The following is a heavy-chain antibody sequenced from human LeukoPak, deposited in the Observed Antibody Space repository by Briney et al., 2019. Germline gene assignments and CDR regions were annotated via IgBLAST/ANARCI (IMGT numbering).Heavy chain of an antibody. CDR1: GGSISSSNW. J-gene: IGHJ4*02. Sequence: SGTLSLTCAVSGGSISSSNWWSWVRQPPGKGLEWIGEINHSGTTNYNPSLKSRVTILADTSKNQFSLKLSSVTAADTAVYYCARHSRTYYDILTGPYGGSFDYWGQRTLVTVSS. V-gene: IGHV4-4*02. D-gene: IGHD3-9*01. CDR2: INHSGTT. CDR3: ARHSRTYYDILTGPYGGSFDY.